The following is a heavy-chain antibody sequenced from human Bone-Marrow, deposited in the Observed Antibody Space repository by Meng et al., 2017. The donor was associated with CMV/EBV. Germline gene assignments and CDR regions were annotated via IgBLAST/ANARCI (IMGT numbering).Heavy chain of an antibody. Sequence: ASAKVSCKASGYTFTTYYMHWVRQAPGQGLEWMGIINPSGGSTSYAQKFQGRVTMTRATSTSTVYMELSSMRSEDPAVYYCARDTFDDVVVPAAIARIYYYYGMDVWGQGTTVTVSS. CDR1: GYTFTTYY. D-gene: IGHD2-2*01. CDR3: ARDTFDDVVVPAAIARIYYYYGMDV. V-gene: IGHV1-46*01. CDR2: INPSGGST. J-gene: IGHJ6*02.